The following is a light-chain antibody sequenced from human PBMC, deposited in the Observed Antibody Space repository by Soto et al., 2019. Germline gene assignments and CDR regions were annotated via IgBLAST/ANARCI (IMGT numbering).Light chain of an antibody. Sequence: SYELTQPPSVSVAPVKTARITCGGNNIGSKSVHWYQQKPGQAPVLVIYYDSDRPSGIPERFSGSNSGNKATLTISRVEAGDEADYYCQVWDSSSDHPVFGGGTKLTVL. CDR2: YDS. CDR3: QVWDSSSDHPV. V-gene: IGLV3-21*04. CDR1: NIGSKS. J-gene: IGLJ3*02.